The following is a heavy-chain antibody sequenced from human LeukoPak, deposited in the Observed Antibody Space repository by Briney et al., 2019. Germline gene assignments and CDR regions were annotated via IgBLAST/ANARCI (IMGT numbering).Heavy chain of an antibody. Sequence: ASVKVSCKASGYTFTSFGISGVRQAPGQGLEWMGWISAYNGNTNYAQKFQGRVTMTRDTSISTAYMELSRLRSAAPDVYNCTRYATIPMDVWGKGTTVTISS. V-gene: IGHV1-18*01. CDR2: ISAYNGNT. CDR1: GYTFTSFG. D-gene: IGHD5-12*01. J-gene: IGHJ6*03. CDR3: TRYATIPMDV.